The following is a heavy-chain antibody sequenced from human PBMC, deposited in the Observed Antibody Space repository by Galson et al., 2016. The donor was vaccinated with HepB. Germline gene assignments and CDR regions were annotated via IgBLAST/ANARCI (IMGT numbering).Heavy chain of an antibody. D-gene: IGHD6-19*01. J-gene: IGHJ4*02. CDR2: ISGSGTYI. V-gene: IGHV3-21*01. Sequence: SLRLSCAASGFKMGNYNMHWVRQAPGKGLELVSSISGSGTYIYYADSVKGRFTISRDNAKSSVYLRMNSLRAEDTAVYYWARDPAVTGLYYFDNWGQGTLVTVSS. CDR1: GFKMGNYN. CDR3: ARDPAVTGLYYFDN.